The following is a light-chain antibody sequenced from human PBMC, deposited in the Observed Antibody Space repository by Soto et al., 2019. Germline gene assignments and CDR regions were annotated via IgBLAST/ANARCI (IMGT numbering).Light chain of an antibody. CDR1: SSNIGAGYD. J-gene: IGLJ2*01. V-gene: IGLV1-40*01. Sequence: QSVLTQPPSVSGAPGQRVTIYCTGSSSNIGAGYDVHWYQQLPGTAPKLLIYGNSNRPSGVPDRCSGSKSGTSASLAITGLQAEDEADYYCQSYDSSLSVVFGGGTKLTVL. CDR3: QSYDSSLSVV. CDR2: GNS.